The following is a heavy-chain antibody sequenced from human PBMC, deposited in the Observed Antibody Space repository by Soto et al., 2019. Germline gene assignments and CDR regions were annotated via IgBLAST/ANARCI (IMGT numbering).Heavy chain of an antibody. D-gene: IGHD1-26*01. CDR1: GGSINSGDYH. J-gene: IGHJ3*02. CDR3: ARAGFSGPYDAFDI. CDR2: VYYSGST. V-gene: IGHV4-30-4*01. Sequence: SETLSLTCTVSGGSINSGDYHWSWIRQSPGKGLEWIGAVYYSGSTYYNPSLKSRVSISVDTSRNQFSLKLTSVIAADTAVYFCARAGFSGPYDAFDIWGRGTMVTVSS.